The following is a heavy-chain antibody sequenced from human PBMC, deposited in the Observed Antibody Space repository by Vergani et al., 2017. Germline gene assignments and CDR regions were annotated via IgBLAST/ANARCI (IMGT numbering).Heavy chain of an antibody. J-gene: IGHJ6*03. V-gene: IGHV2-5*04. Sequence: QITLKESGPTLVKPTQTLTLTCTFSGFSLNTRGVSVAWIRQPPGKALDWLALIYWNDDQHYSPSLNNRVTITKDTSKNQVVLTMTNMDYVDTGTYYCVYXKTECGTTGCFYPFYYYDSMDVGGKGTTVTVSS. CDR3: VYXKTECGTTGCFYPFYYYDSMDV. CDR1: GFSLNTRGVS. CDR2: IYWNDDQ. D-gene: IGHD1-7*01.